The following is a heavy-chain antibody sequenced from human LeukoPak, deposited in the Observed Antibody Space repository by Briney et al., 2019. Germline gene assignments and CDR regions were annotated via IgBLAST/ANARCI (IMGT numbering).Heavy chain of an antibody. J-gene: IGHJ4*02. CDR3: ARNADYGDYVGPFDY. V-gene: IGHV5-51*01. CDR1: GYSFTSYW. CDR2: IYPGDSDT. D-gene: IGHD4-17*01. Sequence: GESLKISCKGSGYSFTSYWIGWVRQMPGKGLEWMGIIYPGDSDTRYSPSFQGQVTISADKSISTAYLQWSSLKASDTAMYYCARNADYGDYVGPFDYWGQRTLVTVSS.